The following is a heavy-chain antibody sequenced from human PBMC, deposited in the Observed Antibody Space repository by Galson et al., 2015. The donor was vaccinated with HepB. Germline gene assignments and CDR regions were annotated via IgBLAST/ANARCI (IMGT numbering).Heavy chain of an antibody. CDR2: ISSSSPTI. CDR3: AFLRGYDLKPLDY. CDR1: TFIFSSYS. Sequence: SLRLSCAASTFIFSSYSMNWVRQAPGKGLEWISYISSSSPTIYYADSVKGRFTISRDNAKNSLYLQMNSLRAEDTAVYYCAFLRGYDLKPLDYWGQGTLVTVSS. V-gene: IGHV3-48*04. D-gene: IGHD5-12*01. J-gene: IGHJ4*02.